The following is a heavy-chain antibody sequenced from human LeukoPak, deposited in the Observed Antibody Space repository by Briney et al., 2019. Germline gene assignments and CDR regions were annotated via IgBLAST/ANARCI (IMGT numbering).Heavy chain of an antibody. CDR3: AKTHYYDSSGVPGDY. Sequence: GGSLRLSCAASGFTFSSYAMSWVRQAPGKGLEWVAVISHDGSNSYYADSVKGRFTISRDNSKNTLYLQMSSLRAEDTAVYYCAKTHYYDSSGVPGDYWGQGTLVTVSS. CDR2: ISHDGSNS. J-gene: IGHJ4*02. CDR1: GFTFSSYA. V-gene: IGHV3-30*18. D-gene: IGHD3-22*01.